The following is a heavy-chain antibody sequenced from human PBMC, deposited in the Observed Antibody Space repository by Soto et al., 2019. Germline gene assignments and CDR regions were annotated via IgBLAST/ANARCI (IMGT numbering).Heavy chain of an antibody. CDR1: GFSFSSYA. D-gene: IGHD3-10*01. Sequence: GGSLRLSCEASGFSFSSYAMHWVRQAPGKGLEWVALIWYDGSNKYYVDSVKGRFTVSRDNSKSTLYLQMNSLRAEDTAVYYCARERAGSFDYWGQGTLVTVSS. V-gene: IGHV3-33*01. CDR2: IWYDGSNK. J-gene: IGHJ4*02. CDR3: ARERAGSFDY.